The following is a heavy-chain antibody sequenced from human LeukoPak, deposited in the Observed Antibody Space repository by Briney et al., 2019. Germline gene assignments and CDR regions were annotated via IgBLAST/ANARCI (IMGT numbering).Heavy chain of an antibody. CDR3: ARYARGSGYYYDRPTFDY. D-gene: IGHD3-22*01. J-gene: IGHJ4*02. CDR2: INHSGST. V-gene: IGHV4-34*01. CDR1: GGSFSGYY. Sequence: SETLSLTCAVHGGSFSGYYWSWIRQPPGKGLEWIGEINHSGSTNYNPSLKSRVTISVDTSKNQFSLKLSSVTAADTAGYYCARYARGSGYYYDRPTFDYWGQGTLVTVSS.